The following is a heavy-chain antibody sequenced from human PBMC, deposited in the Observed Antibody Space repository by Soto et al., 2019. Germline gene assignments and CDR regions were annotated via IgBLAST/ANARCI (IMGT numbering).Heavy chain of an antibody. CDR2: IATMYDGGTT. V-gene: IGHV3-15*04. Sequence: EVQVVETGGDLVKPGGSLRLSCTASGFTFRRALMNCVRQAQGKGLEWVGHIATMYDGGTTDYAAPVKGRFTISRDDSKEMVYLQMNGLKTEDTAMYFCTTDGQTTGFDFWGQGTLVTVSS. D-gene: IGHD4-17*01. CDR3: TTDGQTTGFDF. CDR1: GFTFRRAL. J-gene: IGHJ4*02.